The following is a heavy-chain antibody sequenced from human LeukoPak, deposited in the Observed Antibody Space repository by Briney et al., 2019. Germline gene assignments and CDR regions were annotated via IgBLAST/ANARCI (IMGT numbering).Heavy chain of an antibody. CDR3: ARDAIIAVAGTMDY. Sequence: VRQAXXXXXXXXXSISSSSTYIYYADSVKGRFTISRDNAKNSLYLQMNSLRAEDTAVYYCARDAIIAVAGTMDYWGQGTLVTVSS. D-gene: IGHD6-19*01. V-gene: IGHV3-21*01. J-gene: IGHJ4*02. CDR2: ISSSSTYI.